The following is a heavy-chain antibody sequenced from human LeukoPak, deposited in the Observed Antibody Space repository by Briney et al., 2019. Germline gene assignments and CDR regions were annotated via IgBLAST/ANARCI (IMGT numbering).Heavy chain of an antibody. CDR3: ARDPLKGFDY. CDR1: GDSITSYY. CDR2: INISGNT. V-gene: IGHV4-4*07. J-gene: IGHJ4*02. Sequence: PSETLSLTRTVSGDSITSYYWSWIRQPAGKGLEWIGRINISGNTNYNPSLKSRVTMSLDTSKNQISLKLSAVTAADTAVYYCARDPLKGFDYWGQGMLVTVSS.